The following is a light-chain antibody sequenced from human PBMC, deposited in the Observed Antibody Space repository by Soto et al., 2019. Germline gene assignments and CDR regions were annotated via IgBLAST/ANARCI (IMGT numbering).Light chain of an antibody. CDR3: QQSYSTPIT. J-gene: IGKJ5*01. CDR1: QDIRKD. Sequence: IQMTQSPSSLSASVGDRVTITCRASQDIRKDLAWYQQKPGKAPNLLIYAASSLQSGVPSRFSGSGSGTDFTLTISSLQPEDFATYYCQQSYSTPITFGQGTRLEIK. V-gene: IGKV1-39*01. CDR2: AAS.